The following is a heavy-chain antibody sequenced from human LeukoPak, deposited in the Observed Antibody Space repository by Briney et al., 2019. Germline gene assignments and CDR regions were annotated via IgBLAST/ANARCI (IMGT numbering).Heavy chain of an antibody. CDR1: GGSFSGYY. CDR2: INHSGST. J-gene: IGHJ5*02. Sequence: SETLSLTCAVYGGSFSGYYWSWIRQSPGKGLEWIGEINHSGSTNYNQSLKSRVTISVDTSKNQFSLKLSSVTAADTAVYYCARAYDILTNNWFDPWGQGTLVTVSS. D-gene: IGHD3-9*01. CDR3: ARAYDILTNNWFDP. V-gene: IGHV4-34*01.